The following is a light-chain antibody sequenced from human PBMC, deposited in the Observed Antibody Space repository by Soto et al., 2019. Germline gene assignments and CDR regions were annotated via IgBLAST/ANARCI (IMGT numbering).Light chain of an antibody. V-gene: IGLV2-14*01. Sequence: QSALTQPASVSGSPGQSITISCTGTSSDVGSHNFVSWHQQHLGKAPKFTIYGVNTRPSGVSNRFSGFKSGNTASLTISWLQAEDEADYYCSSYTSPNTWVFVGGTKLTVL. J-gene: IGLJ3*02. CDR3: SSYTSPNTWV. CDR1: SSDVGSHNF. CDR2: GVN.